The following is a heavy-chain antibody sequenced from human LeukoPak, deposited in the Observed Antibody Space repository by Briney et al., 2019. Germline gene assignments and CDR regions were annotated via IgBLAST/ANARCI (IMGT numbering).Heavy chain of an antibody. CDR3: ARGPLDTAVATYYFDY. Sequence: SETLSLTCAVCGGSFSGYYWSWIRQPPGKGLEWIGELNHSGSTNYNPSLKSRVTMSLDTSKNQFSLKLSSVTAADSAVYYCARGPLDTAVATYYFDYWAQGTLVTVSS. CDR1: GGSFSGYY. V-gene: IGHV4-34*01. J-gene: IGHJ4*02. CDR2: LNHSGST. D-gene: IGHD5-18*01.